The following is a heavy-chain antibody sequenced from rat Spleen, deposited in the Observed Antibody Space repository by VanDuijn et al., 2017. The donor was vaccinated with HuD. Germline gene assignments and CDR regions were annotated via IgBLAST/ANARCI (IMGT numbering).Heavy chain of an antibody. D-gene: IGHD1-11*01. CDR2: ISSDGANT. CDR1: GFTFTDFF. CDR3: ARPTEGIAWFAY. V-gene: IGHV5-29*01. J-gene: IGHJ3*01. Sequence: EVQLVESDGGLVQPGRSLKLSCAASGFTFTDFFMAWVRQAPTMGLEWVATISSDGANTYYRDSVRGRFMISRDIAKSILFLEMDSLRSEDTATYYCARPTEGIAWFAYWGQGTLVTVSS.